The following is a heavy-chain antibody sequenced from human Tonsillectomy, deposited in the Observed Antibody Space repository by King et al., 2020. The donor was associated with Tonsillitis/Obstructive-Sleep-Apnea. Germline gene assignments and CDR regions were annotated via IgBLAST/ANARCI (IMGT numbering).Heavy chain of an antibody. CDR2: IYSGGST. V-gene: IGHV3-53*01. Sequence: VQLVESGGGLIQPGGSLRLSCAASGFTVSSNYMSWVRQAPGKGLEWVSVIYSGGSTYYADSVKGRFTISRDNSKNTLYLQMNSLRAEDTAVYYCARLGTYCSGGSCYHDAFDIWGQGTMVTVSS. J-gene: IGHJ3*02. D-gene: IGHD2-15*01. CDR3: ARLGTYCSGGSCYHDAFDI. CDR1: GFTVSSNY.